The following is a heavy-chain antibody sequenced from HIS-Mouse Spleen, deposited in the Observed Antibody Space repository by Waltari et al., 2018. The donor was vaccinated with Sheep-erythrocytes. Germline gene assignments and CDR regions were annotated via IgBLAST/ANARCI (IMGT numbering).Heavy chain of an antibody. CDR1: GFSLSNARMG. CDR2: IFSNDEN. J-gene: IGHJ4*02. V-gene: IGHV2-26*01. CDR3: ARITSYYDFWSTYNKDYFDY. Sequence: QVTLKESGPVLVKPTETLTLTCTVSGFSLSNARMGVSWIRQPPGKALEWLAHIFSNDENSYSTSLKSRLTMSKDTSKSQVVLTMTNMDPVETATYYCARITSYYDFWSTYNKDYFDYWGQGTLVTVSS. D-gene: IGHD3-3*01.